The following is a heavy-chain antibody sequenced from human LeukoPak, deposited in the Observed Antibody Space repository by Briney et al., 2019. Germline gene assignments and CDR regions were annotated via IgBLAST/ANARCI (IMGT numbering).Heavy chain of an antibody. Sequence: PSETLSLTCTFSGGSISSSNYYWDWIRQPPGKGLEWIGNVYFSGSTYYNPSLKSRLTISVDTSKNEFSLTLSSVTAADTAVYHCARKRAYTSVQPFDYWGQGILVTVSP. J-gene: IGHJ4*02. CDR1: GGSISSSNYY. CDR2: VYFSGST. D-gene: IGHD6-25*01. CDR3: ARKRAYTSVQPFDY. V-gene: IGHV4-39*01.